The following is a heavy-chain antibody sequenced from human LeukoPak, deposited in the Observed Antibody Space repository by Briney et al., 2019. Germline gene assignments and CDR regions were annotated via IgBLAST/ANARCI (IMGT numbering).Heavy chain of an antibody. D-gene: IGHD4-17*01. J-gene: IGHJ4*02. CDR1: GFIVNTNY. CDR2: IYADGNT. Sequence: GGSLRLSCAASGFIVNTNYMSWVRQAPGRGLEWVSFIYADGNTYYADSVKGRFTISRDISKNAVFLQMNSLRAEDTAVYYCARDSYGDANFDTWGQGTLVTVSS. V-gene: IGHV3-53*01. CDR3: ARDSYGDANFDT.